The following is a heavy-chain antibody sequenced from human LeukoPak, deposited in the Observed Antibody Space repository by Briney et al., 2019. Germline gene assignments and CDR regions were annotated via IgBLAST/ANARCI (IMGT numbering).Heavy chain of an antibody. CDR1: GGSISSNAYY. V-gene: IGHV4-39*07. D-gene: IGHD1-26*01. CDR2: IYSSVSA. CDR3: ARVGGTNYYYYGMDV. J-gene: IGHJ6*02. Sequence: SETLSLTCTVSGGSISSNAYYWAWIRQPPGKGLEWIGSIYSSVSAYYNPFLKSRVTISVDTSKNQFSLKLSSVTAADTAVYYCARVGGTNYYYYGMDVWGQGTTVTVSS.